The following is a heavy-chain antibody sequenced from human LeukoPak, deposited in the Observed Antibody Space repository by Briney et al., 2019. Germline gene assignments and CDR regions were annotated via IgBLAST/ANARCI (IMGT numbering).Heavy chain of an antibody. D-gene: IGHD3-22*01. Sequence: ASVKVSCKASGYTFTGYYMHWVRQAPGQGLEWMGRINPNSGGTNYAQKFQGRVTMTRDTSISTAYMELSRLRSDDTAVYYCARGYYYGSSGYYPDFDYWGQGTLVTVSS. CDR1: GYTFTGYY. CDR3: ARGYYYGSSGYYPDFDY. CDR2: INPNSGGT. V-gene: IGHV1-2*06. J-gene: IGHJ4*02.